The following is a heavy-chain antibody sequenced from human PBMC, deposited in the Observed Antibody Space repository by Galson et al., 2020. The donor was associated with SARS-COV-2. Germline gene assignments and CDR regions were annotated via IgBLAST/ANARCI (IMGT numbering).Heavy chain of an antibody. Sequence: NWVRQTPVKGLELVAYIRSSSGTIYYADSVKGRFTISRDNAKSSLYLQLNSLRVEDTAVYYCARERLEYWGQGTLVTVSS. J-gene: IGHJ4*02. CDR3: ARERLEY. V-gene: IGHV3-48*04. D-gene: IGHD1-1*01. CDR2: IRSSSGTI.